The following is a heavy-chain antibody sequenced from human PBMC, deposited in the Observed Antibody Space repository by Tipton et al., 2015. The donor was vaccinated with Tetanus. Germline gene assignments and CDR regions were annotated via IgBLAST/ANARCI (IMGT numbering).Heavy chain of an antibody. CDR3: AKDGPGDTAMDKGAFDI. Sequence: TLSLTCTVSGGSISSYYWSWIRQPAGKGLEWIGRIYTSGSTNYNPSLKSRVTMSVDTSKNQFSLRLSSVTAADTAVYYCAKDGPGDTAMDKGAFDIWGQGTMVTVSS. V-gene: IGHV4-4*07. D-gene: IGHD5-18*01. CDR1: GGSISSYY. J-gene: IGHJ3*02. CDR2: IYTSGST.